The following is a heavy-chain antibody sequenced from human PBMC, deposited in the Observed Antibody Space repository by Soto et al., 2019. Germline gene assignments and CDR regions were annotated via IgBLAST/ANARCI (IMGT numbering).Heavy chain of an antibody. D-gene: IGHD3-9*01. V-gene: IGHV4-61*01. CDR1: GGSVSSGSYY. Sequence: PSETLSLTCTVSGGSVSSGSYYWSWIRQPPGKGLEWIGYIYYSGSTNYNPSLKSRVTISVDTSKNQFSLKLSSVTAADTAVYYCARVRYFSTLNWFDPWGQGTLVTVSS. CDR2: IYYSGST. J-gene: IGHJ5*02. CDR3: ARVRYFSTLNWFDP.